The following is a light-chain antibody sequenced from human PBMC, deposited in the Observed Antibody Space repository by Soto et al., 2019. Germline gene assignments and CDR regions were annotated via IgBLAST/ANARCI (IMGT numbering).Light chain of an antibody. V-gene: IGKV3-15*01. CDR1: QSVSSN. Sequence: EIVMTQSPATLSVSPGERATLSFRSSQSVSSNLAWYQQKPGQAPRLLIYGASTRATGIPARFSGSGSGTEFTLTISSLQSEDFAVYFCQQYNTWPPITFGQGTRLEIK. J-gene: IGKJ5*01. CDR3: QQYNTWPPIT. CDR2: GAS.